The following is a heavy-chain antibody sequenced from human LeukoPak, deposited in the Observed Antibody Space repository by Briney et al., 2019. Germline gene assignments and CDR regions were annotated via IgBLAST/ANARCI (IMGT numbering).Heavy chain of an antibody. Sequence: ASVKVSCKASGYTFTSYDINWVRQATGQGLEWMGWMNPNSGNTSYAQKFQGRVTMTRNTSISTAYMELSSLRSEDTAVYYCARAGFYDSSDAFDIWGQGTMVTVSS. CDR2: MNPNSGNT. CDR1: GYTFTSYD. D-gene: IGHD5/OR15-5a*01. CDR3: ARAGFYDSSDAFDI. J-gene: IGHJ3*02. V-gene: IGHV1-8*01.